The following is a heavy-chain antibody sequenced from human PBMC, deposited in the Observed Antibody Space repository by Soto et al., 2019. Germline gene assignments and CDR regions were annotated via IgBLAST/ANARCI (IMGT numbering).Heavy chain of an antibody. CDR1: GFTFSNYA. CDR2: ISGSGGST. V-gene: IGHV3-23*01. CDR3: AKRVDWSAYSPFDY. Sequence: GGSLRLSCAASGFTFSNYALSWVRQAPGKGLEWVSAISGSGGSTYYADSVKGRFTFSRDNSKNTVYLQMNSLRAEDTAVYYCAKRVDWSAYSPFDYWGQGTLVTVSS. J-gene: IGHJ4*02. D-gene: IGHD3-3*01.